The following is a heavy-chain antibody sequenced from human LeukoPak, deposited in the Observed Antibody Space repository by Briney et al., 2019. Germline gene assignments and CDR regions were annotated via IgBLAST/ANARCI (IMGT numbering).Heavy chain of an antibody. CDR3: ARVDVIAAAGSVYYYYGMDV. Sequence: SQTLSLTCAISGDSVSSNSAAWTWIRQSPSRGLEWLGRTYYRSKWYNDYAVSVKSRITINPDTSKNQFSLQLNSVTPEDTAVYYCARVDVIAAAGSVYYYYGMDVWGQGTTVTVSS. CDR1: GDSVSSNSAA. D-gene: IGHD6-13*01. J-gene: IGHJ6*02. V-gene: IGHV6-1*01. CDR2: TYYRSKWYN.